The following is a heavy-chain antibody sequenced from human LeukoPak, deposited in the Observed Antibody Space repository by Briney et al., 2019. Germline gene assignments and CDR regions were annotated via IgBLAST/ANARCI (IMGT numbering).Heavy chain of an antibody. Sequence: VASVKVSCKASGYTFTVYYMHWVRQAPGQGLEWMGGIIPIFGTANYAQKFQGRVTITADESTSTAYMELSSLRSEDTAVYYCAREGGKDYYDSSGYYDYWGQGTLVTVSS. CDR2: IIPIFGTA. D-gene: IGHD3-22*01. J-gene: IGHJ4*02. CDR3: AREGGKDYYDSSGYYDY. V-gene: IGHV1-69*13. CDR1: GYTFTVYY.